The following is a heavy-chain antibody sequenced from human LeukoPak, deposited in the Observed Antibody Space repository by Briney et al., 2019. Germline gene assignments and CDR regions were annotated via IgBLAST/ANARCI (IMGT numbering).Heavy chain of an antibody. Sequence: PGGPLRLSCAASGFTFDDYAMHWVRQVPGKGLEWVSGISWNSGSIGYADSVKGRFTISRDNAKKSLHLQMNSLRTEDTALYYCAKDTGSTPGAHYYYYMDVWGKGTTVTISS. J-gene: IGHJ6*03. V-gene: IGHV3-9*01. D-gene: IGHD5/OR15-5a*01. CDR1: GFTFDDYA. CDR2: ISWNSGSI. CDR3: AKDTGSTPGAHYYYYMDV.